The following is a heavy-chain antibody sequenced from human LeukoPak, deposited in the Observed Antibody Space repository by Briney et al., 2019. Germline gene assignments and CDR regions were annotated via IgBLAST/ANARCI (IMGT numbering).Heavy chain of an antibody. CDR1: GFTFSSYG. Sequence: GGSLRLSCAASGFTFSSYGMHWVRQAPGKGLEWVAFIRYDGSNNYYADSVKGRFTISRDNSKNTLYLQMNSLRAEDTAVYYCSMVYYGRGDYWGQGTLVTVSS. V-gene: IGHV3-30*02. J-gene: IGHJ4*02. D-gene: IGHD3-10*01. CDR2: IRYDGSNN. CDR3: SMVYYGRGDY.